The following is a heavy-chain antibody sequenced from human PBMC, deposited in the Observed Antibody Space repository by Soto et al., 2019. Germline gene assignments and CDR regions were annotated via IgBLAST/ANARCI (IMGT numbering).Heavy chain of an antibody. J-gene: IGHJ5*01. CDR1: GDSLTSPNYY. Sequence: PSETLSLTCTVSGDSLTSPNYYWSWIRRSPGKGLEWLGYIYVGGTTYYNPSLRSRCTISMDTSKSQFSLKLNSVTAADTAIYYCARSEYSFGSLNWFDFWGPGTLVTVSS. CDR2: IYVGGTT. V-gene: IGHV4-30-4*01. CDR3: ARSEYSFGSLNWFDF. D-gene: IGHD6-6*01.